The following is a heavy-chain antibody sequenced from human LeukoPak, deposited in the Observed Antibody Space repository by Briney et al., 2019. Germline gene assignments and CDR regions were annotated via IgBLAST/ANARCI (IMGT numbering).Heavy chain of an antibody. CDR2: ISSSGYST. J-gene: IGHJ4*02. V-gene: IGHV3-23*01. D-gene: IGHD6-19*01. CDR3: AKTTYASNSSGWYNHFDY. Sequence: GGSLRLSCAASGFTFSSYAMTWVRQAPGKGLEWVSTISSSGYSTYYADSVKGRFTISRDNSKNTLYLQLNSLRAEDTTVYYCAKTTYASNSSGWYNHFDYWGQGTLVTISS. CDR1: GFTFSSYA.